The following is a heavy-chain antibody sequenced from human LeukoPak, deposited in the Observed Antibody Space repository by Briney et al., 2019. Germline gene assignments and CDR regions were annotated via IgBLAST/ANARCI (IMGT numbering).Heavy chain of an antibody. Sequence: SETLSLTCTVPGGSISGYYWSWIRQSPGKGLEWIGYIYYSYSGSTNYNPSLQSRVTISIDTSKNQFSLKLSSVTAADTAVYYCARDSGNAFDYWGQGTLVTVSS. D-gene: IGHD5-12*01. CDR1: GGSISGYY. V-gene: IGHV4-59*01. CDR3: ARDSGNAFDY. CDR2: IYYSYSGST. J-gene: IGHJ4*02.